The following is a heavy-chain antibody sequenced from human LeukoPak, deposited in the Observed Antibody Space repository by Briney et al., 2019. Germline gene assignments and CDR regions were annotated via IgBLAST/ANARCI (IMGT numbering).Heavy chain of an antibody. CDR1: GFTFSSYA. D-gene: IGHD2-2*01. CDR2: IKQDGSEK. Sequence: GGSLRLSCAASGFTFSSYAMSWVRQAPGKGLEWVANIKQDGSEKDYVDSVKGRFTISRDNAKNSLYLQMNSLRAEGTAVYYCARVRGGYCSSTSCSHGMDYWGQGTLVTVSS. V-gene: IGHV3-7*01. CDR3: ARVRGGYCSSTSCSHGMDY. J-gene: IGHJ4*02.